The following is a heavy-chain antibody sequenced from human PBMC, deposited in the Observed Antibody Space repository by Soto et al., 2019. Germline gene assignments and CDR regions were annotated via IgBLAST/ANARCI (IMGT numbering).Heavy chain of an antibody. D-gene: IGHD6-19*01. CDR1: GGSVSSGSYY. CDR2: IYYSGST. J-gene: IGHJ4*02. Sequence: QVQLQESGPGLVKPSETLSLTCTVSGGSVSSGSYYWSWIRQPPGKGLEWIGYIYYSGSTNYNPSLKSRVTISVDTSKNQFSLKLSSVTVADTAVYYCARVRSGWTDFDYWGQGTLVTVSS. CDR3: ARVRSGWTDFDY. V-gene: IGHV4-61*01.